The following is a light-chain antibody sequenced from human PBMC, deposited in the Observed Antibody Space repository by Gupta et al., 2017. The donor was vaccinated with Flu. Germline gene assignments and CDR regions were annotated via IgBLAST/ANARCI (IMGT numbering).Light chain of an antibody. Sequence: DIQMTQSPSSLSASVGDRVTITCRASQDIRTLLAWYQQKPEKAPKSLIYAASNLQSGVPSRFSDGGSGTDFTLTISSLQPEDFATYYCQQYKSFPLTFGGGTKVEIK. V-gene: IGKV1D-16*01. CDR2: AAS. CDR1: QDIRTL. J-gene: IGKJ4*01. CDR3: QQYKSFPLT.